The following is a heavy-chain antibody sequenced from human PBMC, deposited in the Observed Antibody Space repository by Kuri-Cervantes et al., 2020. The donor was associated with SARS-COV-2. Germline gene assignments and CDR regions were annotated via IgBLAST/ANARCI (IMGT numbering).Heavy chain of an antibody. Sequence: GESLKISCAASGFTFSSYGMHWVRQAPGKGLEWVAVIWYDGSNKYYVDSVKGRFTISRDNANNSLSLQMNSLGAEDTAVYYCARAKLGGYDAFDLWGQGTMVTVSS. J-gene: IGHJ3*01. D-gene: IGHD3-22*01. CDR2: IWYDGSNK. CDR3: ARAKLGGYDAFDL. CDR1: GFTFSSYG. V-gene: IGHV3-33*01.